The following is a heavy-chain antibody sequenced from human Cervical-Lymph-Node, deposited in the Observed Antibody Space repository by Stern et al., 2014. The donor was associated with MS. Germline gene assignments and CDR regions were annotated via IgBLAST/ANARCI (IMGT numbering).Heavy chain of an antibody. CDR2: LGWNSEGR. Sequence: EVQLVESGGAMVQPGRSLRLSCEASGFTFDDFAMHWVRLPPGKGLEWVSGLGWNSEGRGYADSVQGRFTISRDNAKNSLYLQMNSLIPEDRALYYCAKAVSYAAGIDAWGQGTLVIVSS. CDR1: GFTFDDFA. V-gene: IGHV3-9*01. D-gene: IGHD2-2*01. CDR3: AKAVSYAAGIDA. J-gene: IGHJ5*02.